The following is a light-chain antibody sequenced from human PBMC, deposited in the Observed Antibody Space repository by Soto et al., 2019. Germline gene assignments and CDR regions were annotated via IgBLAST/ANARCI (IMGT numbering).Light chain of an antibody. CDR1: QSLLDSSGLKY. V-gene: IGKV2-28*01. Sequence: DIVMTQSPLSLTVTPGEPASISCRSSQSLLDSSGLKYLDWYLQRPGQSPQLLIYLGSDRASGVPDRISGSGSDTDFTLKISRVEAEDVGVYYCMQARQTPRTFGQGTKVEIK. J-gene: IGKJ1*01. CDR2: LGS. CDR3: MQARQTPRT.